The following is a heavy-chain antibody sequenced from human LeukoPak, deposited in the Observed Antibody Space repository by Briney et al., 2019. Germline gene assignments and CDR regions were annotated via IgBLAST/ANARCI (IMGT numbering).Heavy chain of an antibody. CDR3: ARGGRDTSGGYIATFDS. D-gene: IGHD3-22*01. V-gene: IGHV3-74*01. CDR1: GFTFSNNW. Sequence: GGSLRLSCAASGFTFSNNWMFWVRQAPGKGLVWVSRVNTVGSGTAYPDSVKGRFTISRDNAKNTLFLQMNGLRVEDTAVYYCARGGRDTSGGYIATFDSWGQGTLVTVSS. CDR2: VNTVGSGT. J-gene: IGHJ5*01.